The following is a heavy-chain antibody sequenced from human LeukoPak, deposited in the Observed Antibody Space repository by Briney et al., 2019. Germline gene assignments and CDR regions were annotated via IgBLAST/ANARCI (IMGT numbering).Heavy chain of an antibody. CDR1: GGSFSGVY. D-gene: IGHD3-10*01. CDR2: INHSGST. V-gene: IGHV4-34*01. J-gene: IGHJ5*02. CDR3: ARGSGSGSYFAWFDH. Sequence: KSSETLSLTCAVYGGSFSGVYWSWIRQPPGKGLEWIGEINHSGSTNYNPSLKSRVTVSVDTSKNQFSLKLSSVTAADTAVYYCARGSGSGSYFAWFDHWGQGSPVTVSS.